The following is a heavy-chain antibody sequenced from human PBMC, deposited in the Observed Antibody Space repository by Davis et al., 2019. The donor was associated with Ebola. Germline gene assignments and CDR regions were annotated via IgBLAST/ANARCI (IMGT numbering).Heavy chain of an antibody. CDR2: ISAYNGNT. CDR1: GYTFTRYG. CDR3: ARACSSTSCPRSFDY. D-gene: IGHD2-2*01. Sequence: ASVKVSCKASGYTFTRYGISWVRQAPGQGLEWMGWISAYNGNTNYAQKFQGRVTITRDTSASTAYMELSSLRSEDTAVFYCARACSSTSCPRSFDYWGQGTLVTVSS. J-gene: IGHJ4*02. V-gene: IGHV1-18*01.